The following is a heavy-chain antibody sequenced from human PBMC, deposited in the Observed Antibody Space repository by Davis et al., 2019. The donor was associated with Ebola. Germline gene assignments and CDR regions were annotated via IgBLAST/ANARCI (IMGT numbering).Heavy chain of an antibody. V-gene: IGHV4-61*08. CDR3: ARVGDFQGVY. D-gene: IGHD2-8*01. CDR2: IYSSGDI. CDR1: GGAVSSGGYF. Sequence: PSETLSLTFAVSGGAVSSGGYFWAWIRQPPGKGLEWVGYIYSSGDIHLSPSLKSRVSMFRDTSKNQFSVALTSVTAADTAVYYCARVGDFQGVYWGQGILVTVSS. J-gene: IGHJ4*02.